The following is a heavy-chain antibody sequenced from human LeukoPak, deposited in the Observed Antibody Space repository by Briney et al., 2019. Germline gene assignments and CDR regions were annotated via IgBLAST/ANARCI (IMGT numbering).Heavy chain of an antibody. V-gene: IGHV1-2*02. Sequence: GASVKVSCKASGYTFNGYYIHWVRQAPGQRLEWVGWIHPNSGGTNYAQKLQGRVTMTRDTSISTAYLEQSRLRSDDTAVYYCARESGFDAFDIWGQGTMVTVSS. CDR3: ARESGFDAFDI. CDR1: GYTFNGYY. J-gene: IGHJ3*02. D-gene: IGHD5-12*01. CDR2: IHPNSGGT.